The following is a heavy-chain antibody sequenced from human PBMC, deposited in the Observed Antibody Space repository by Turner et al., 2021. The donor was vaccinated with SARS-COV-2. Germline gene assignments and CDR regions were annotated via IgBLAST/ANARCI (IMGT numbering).Heavy chain of an antibody. D-gene: IGHD3-9*01. CDR2: IYSGGST. J-gene: IGHJ6*02. CDR3: ARDLNYYGMDV. Sequence: EVQLVESGGGWVQPGGSLRLSCAASGFIVSFNYMSWVRQAPGKGLEWVSLIYSGGSTYYADSVKGRFTISRHNSKNTLYLQMNSLRAEDTAVYYCARDLNYYGMDVWGQGTTVTVSS. CDR1: GFIVSFNY. V-gene: IGHV3-53*04.